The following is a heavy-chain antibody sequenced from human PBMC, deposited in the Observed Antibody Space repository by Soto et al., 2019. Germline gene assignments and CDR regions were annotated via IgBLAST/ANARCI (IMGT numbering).Heavy chain of an antibody. V-gene: IGHV1-69*01. CDR2: LGPQFGTP. CDR3: ARQNRDTPMVPFDV. CDR1: RGTFNRYA. Sequence: QVQLVQSGAEVKKPGSSVKVSCLASRGTFNRYAINWVRQAPGHGLEWLGALGPQFGTPNYAQKFQDRVTIVADESTYTTSMELRGLTSDDTAVYYCARQNRDTPMVPFDVWGQGTLVTVSS. D-gene: IGHD5-18*01. J-gene: IGHJ4*02.